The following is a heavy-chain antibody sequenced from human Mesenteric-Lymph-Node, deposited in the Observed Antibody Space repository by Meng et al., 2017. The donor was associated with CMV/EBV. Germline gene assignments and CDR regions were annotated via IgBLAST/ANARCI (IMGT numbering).Heavy chain of an antibody. J-gene: IGHJ4*02. CDR3: AKDQVKRGWGNNFDY. CDR2: TRYDDSSK. V-gene: IGHV3-30*02. D-gene: IGHD3-10*01. CDR1: GIGFSDCG. Sequence: GGSLRLSCAASGIGFSDCGMHWVRQPPGRGLEWVAFTRYDDSSKCYLDSVKGRFTISRDNSKNTLYLQMNDLRGEDTAVYFCAKDQVKRGWGNNFDYCGQGTLVTVSS.